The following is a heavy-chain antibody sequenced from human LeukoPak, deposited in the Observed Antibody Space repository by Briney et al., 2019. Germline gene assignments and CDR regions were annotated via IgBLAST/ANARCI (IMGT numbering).Heavy chain of an antibody. CDR2: ISAYNGNT. CDR1: GYTFTSYG. J-gene: IGHJ4*02. Sequence: ASVKVSCKASGYTFTSYGISWVRQAPGQGLEWMGWISAYNGNTNYAQKPQGRVTMTTDTSTSTAYMELRSLRSDDTAVYYCATCSSTSCYKGDLDYWGQGTLVTVSS. V-gene: IGHV1-18*04. D-gene: IGHD2-2*02. CDR3: ATCSSTSCYKGDLDY.